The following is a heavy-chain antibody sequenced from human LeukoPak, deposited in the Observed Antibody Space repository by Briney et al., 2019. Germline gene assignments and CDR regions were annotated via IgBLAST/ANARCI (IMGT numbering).Heavy chain of an antibody. CDR1: GGSISSYY. CDR3: ARENWNYGVDY. Sequence: SETLSLTCTVSGGSISSYYWSWIRQPPGKGLEWIGYIYYSGSTNYNPSLKSRVTISVDTSKNQFSLKLSSVTAADTAVYYCARENWNYGVDYWGQGTLVTVSS. D-gene: IGHD1-7*01. CDR2: IYYSGST. J-gene: IGHJ4*02. V-gene: IGHV4-59*01.